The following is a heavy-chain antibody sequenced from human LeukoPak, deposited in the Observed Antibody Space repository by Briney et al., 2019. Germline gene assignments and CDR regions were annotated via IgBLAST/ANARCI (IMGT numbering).Heavy chain of an antibody. CDR2: IYYSGST. Sequence: SETLSLTCTVSGDSISSSSYYWGWIRQPPGKGLEWIGSIYYSGSTYYNPSLKSRVTISVDTSKNQFSLKLSSVTAADTAVYYCARHDDSTAHDYMVRGPGPDDYWGQGTLVTVSS. CDR3: ARHDDSTAHDYMVRGPGPDDY. CDR1: GDSISSSSYY. V-gene: IGHV4-39*01. J-gene: IGHJ4*02. D-gene: IGHD3-10*01.